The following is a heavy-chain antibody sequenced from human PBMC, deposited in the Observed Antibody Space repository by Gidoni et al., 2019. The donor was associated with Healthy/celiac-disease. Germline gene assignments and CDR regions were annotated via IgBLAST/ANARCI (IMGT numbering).Heavy chain of an antibody. Sequence: QLQLQESGPGLVKPSETLSLTCTVSGGSISSSSYYWGWIRQPPGKGLEWNGSIYYSGSTYYNPSLKSRVTISVDTSKNQFSLKLSSVTAADTAVYYCARYSSSAGYYYYGMDVWGQGTTVTVSS. CDR3: ARYSSSAGYYYYGMDV. D-gene: IGHD6-6*01. CDR2: IYYSGST. V-gene: IGHV4-39*01. J-gene: IGHJ6*02. CDR1: GGSISSSSYY.